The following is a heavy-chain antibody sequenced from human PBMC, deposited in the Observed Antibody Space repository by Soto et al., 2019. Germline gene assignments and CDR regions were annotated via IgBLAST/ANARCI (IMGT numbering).Heavy chain of an antibody. J-gene: IGHJ6*02. V-gene: IGHV4-31*03. D-gene: IGHD3-3*01. Sequence: SETLSLTCTVSGGSISSGGYYWSWIRQHPGKGLEWIGYIYYSGSTYYNPSLKSRVTISVDTSKNQFSLKLSPVTAADTAVYYCARGRGYDFWSGPTMDVWGQGTTVTVS. CDR1: GGSISSGGYY. CDR3: ARGRGYDFWSGPTMDV. CDR2: IYYSGST.